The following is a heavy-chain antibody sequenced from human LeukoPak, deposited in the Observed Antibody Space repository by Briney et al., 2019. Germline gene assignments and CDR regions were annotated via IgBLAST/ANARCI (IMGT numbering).Heavy chain of an antibody. CDR3: ASYLILDYYDSSGPGHY. CDR1: VGTFSSYA. J-gene: IGHJ4*02. V-gene: IGHV1-18*01. Sequence: GSSVKVSFKASVGTFSSYAISWVRQAPGQGLEGMGWISAYNGNTNYAQKLQGRVTMTTDTSTSTAYMELRRLRSDDTAVYYCASYLILDYYDSSGPGHYWGQGTMVTVSS. CDR2: ISAYNGNT. D-gene: IGHD3-22*01.